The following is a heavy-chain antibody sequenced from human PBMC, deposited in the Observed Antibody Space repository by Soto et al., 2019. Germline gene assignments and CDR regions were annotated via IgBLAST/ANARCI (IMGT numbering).Heavy chain of an antibody. CDR3: ARVRTWAYGMDV. CDR1: GFTFSDYY. J-gene: IGHJ6*02. V-gene: IGHV3-11*05. D-gene: IGHD1-26*01. Sequence: QVQLVESGGGLVKPGGSLRLSCAASGFTFSDYYMTWIRQAPGKGLEWVSDISTSSSYTNYADSVKARFTISRDNAKNSRYLQMNSLPDEESAVYYCARVRTWAYGMDVWGQGTTVTVSS. CDR2: ISTSSSYT.